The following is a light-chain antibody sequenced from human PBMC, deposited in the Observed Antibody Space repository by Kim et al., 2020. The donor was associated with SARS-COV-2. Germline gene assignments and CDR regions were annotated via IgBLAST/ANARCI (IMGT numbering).Light chain of an antibody. CDR3: QQYGSSPYS. CDR1: QSGGSSV. Sequence: LSPGERATLSCVASQSGGSSVLAWYQQKPGQAPRLLIYEAFKRVAGIPDRFSGSGSGTDFTLTISRPEPEDFAMYYCQQYGSSPYSFGQGTKLEI. CDR2: EAF. J-gene: IGKJ2*03. V-gene: IGKV3-20*01.